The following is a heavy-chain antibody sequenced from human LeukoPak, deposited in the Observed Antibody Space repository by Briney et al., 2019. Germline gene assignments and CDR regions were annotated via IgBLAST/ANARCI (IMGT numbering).Heavy chain of an antibody. CDR2: ISGDSTDI. CDR3: ARVSGRLERQSDLDY. V-gene: IGHV3-21*01. CDR1: GFTFASYS. D-gene: IGHD1-1*01. Sequence: GGSLRLSCAASGFTFASYSMNWVRQAPGKGLGWVSSISGDSTDIYNAGSVKGRFTNSRDNAQASLYLQMISLRADHTAVYYCARVSGRLERQSDLDYWGQGTLVIVSS. J-gene: IGHJ4*02.